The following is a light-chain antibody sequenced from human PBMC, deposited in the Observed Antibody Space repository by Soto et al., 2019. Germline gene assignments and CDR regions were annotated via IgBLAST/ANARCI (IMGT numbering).Light chain of an antibody. V-gene: IGLV2-8*01. CDR3: SSYAGSSNV. CDR1: ASDIGRYNY. J-gene: IGLJ1*01. CDR2: EVN. Sequence: QSALTQPPSASGSPGQSVTISCIGTASDIGRYNYVSWYQHHPGKAPKLMIYEVNKRPSGVPDRFSGSKSGNTASLTVSGLQAEDEADYYCSSYAGSSNVFGTGTKLTVL.